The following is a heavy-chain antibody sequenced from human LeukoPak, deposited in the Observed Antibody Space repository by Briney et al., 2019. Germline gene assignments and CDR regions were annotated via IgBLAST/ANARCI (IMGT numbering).Heavy chain of an antibody. J-gene: IGHJ6*02. CDR3: ARGGGHYCSSTSCYIHYYDYGMDV. Sequence: ASVKVSCKASGYTFTGYSMHWVRQAPGQGREWMGWINPNNGNTNYPQKFQGRVTMTRDTSASTAYMELSRLRSAGTAEYYRARGGGHYCSSTSCYIHYYDYGMDVWGQGTTVTASS. CDR2: INPNNGNT. D-gene: IGHD2-2*01. CDR1: GYTFTGYS. V-gene: IGHV1-2*02.